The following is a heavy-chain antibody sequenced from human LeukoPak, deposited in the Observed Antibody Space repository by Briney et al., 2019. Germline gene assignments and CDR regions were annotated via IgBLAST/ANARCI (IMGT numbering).Heavy chain of an antibody. D-gene: IGHD5-12*01. V-gene: IGHV1-2*02. Sequence: ASVKVSCKASGYTFTGYYMHWVRQAPGQGLEWMGWINPNSGGTNYAQKFQGRVTMTRDMSISTAYMELSRLRSDDTAVYYCARECGYGRCGMDVWGQGTTVTVSS. CDR2: INPNSGGT. CDR3: ARECGYGRCGMDV. CDR1: GYTFTGYY. J-gene: IGHJ6*02.